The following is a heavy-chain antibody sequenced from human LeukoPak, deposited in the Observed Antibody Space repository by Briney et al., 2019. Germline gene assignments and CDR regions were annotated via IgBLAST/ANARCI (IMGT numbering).Heavy chain of an antibody. J-gene: IGHJ4*02. CDR1: GFTFSNAW. CDR3: TTLRRLRLWLVPSVVLNDY. V-gene: IGHV3-15*01. CDR2: IKSKTDGGTT. Sequence: KPGGSLRLSCAASGFTFSNAWMSWVRQAPGKGLEWVSRIKSKTDGGTTDYAAPVKGRFTISRDDSKNTLYLQMNSLKTEDTAVYYCTTLRRLRLWLVPSVVLNDYWGQGTLVTVSS. D-gene: IGHD6-19*01.